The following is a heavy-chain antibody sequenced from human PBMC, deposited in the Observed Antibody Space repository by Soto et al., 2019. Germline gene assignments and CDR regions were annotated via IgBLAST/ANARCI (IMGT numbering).Heavy chain of an antibody. CDR3: ARGGDDSSGYYLDY. CDR1: GDSIRSGGYS. D-gene: IGHD3-22*01. V-gene: IGHV4-30-2*01. CDR2: IYHSGST. J-gene: IGHJ4*02. Sequence: QLQLQESGSGLVKPSQTLSLTCAVSGDSIRSGGYSWSWIRQPPGKGLEWIGYIYHSGSTYYNPSLKSRVTISVDRSKNQVSLKLSSVTAADTAVYYCARGGDDSSGYYLDYWGQGTLVTVSS.